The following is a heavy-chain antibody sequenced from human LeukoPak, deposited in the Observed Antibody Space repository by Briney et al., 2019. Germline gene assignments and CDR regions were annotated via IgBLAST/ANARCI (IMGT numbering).Heavy chain of an antibody. CDR1: GGSISSYY. J-gene: IGHJ5*02. CDR2: IHYSGST. V-gene: IGHV4-59*08. Sequence: SETLSLTCTVSGGSISSYYWSWIRQPPGKGLEWIGYIHYSGSTNYNPSLKSRVTISVDTSKNQFSLKLSSVTAADTAVYYCARTGTGWFDPWGQGTLVTVSS. D-gene: IGHD1/OR15-1a*01. CDR3: ARTGTGWFDP.